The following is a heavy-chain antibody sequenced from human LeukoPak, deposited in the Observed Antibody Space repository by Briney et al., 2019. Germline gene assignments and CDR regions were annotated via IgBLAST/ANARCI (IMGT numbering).Heavy chain of an antibody. J-gene: IGHJ6*02. D-gene: IGHD2/OR15-2a*01. V-gene: IGHV1-69*13. CDR3: AICLWTNYYYYGMDV. CDR1: GGTFNSYA. CDR2: IIPIFGTA. Sequence: SVKVSCKASGGTFNSYAISWVRQAPGQGLEWMGGIIPIFGTANYAQKFQGRVTITADESTSTAYMELSSLRSEDTAVYYCAICLWTNYYYYGMDVWGQGTTVTVSS.